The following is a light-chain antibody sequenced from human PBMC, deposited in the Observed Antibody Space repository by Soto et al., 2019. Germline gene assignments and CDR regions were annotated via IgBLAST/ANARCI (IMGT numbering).Light chain of an antibody. CDR2: GAS. J-gene: IGKJ2*01. V-gene: IGKV3-20*01. Sequence: EIVLTQSPGTLSLSPGETATLSCRASQTIGSEFLFWYQQKPGQAPRLLIYGASSRATGIPERFSGSGAGTDFTLDISRLEPEDFSVYYCHQYSSAPYIFGEGTNMEIK. CDR3: HQYSSAPYI. CDR1: QTIGSEF.